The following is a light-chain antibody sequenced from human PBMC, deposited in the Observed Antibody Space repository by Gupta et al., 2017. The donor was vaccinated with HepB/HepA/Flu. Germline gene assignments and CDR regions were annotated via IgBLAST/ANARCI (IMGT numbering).Light chain of an antibody. Sequence: DIQLTQSPSFLSASVGDRVTITCLASQGISSYLAWYQQKPGKAPKLLIYAASTLQSGVPSRFSGSGSGTEFTLTISSLQPEDFATYYCLQLNSYPITFGQGTRLEIK. J-gene: IGKJ5*01. CDR2: AAS. V-gene: IGKV1-9*01. CDR3: LQLNSYPIT. CDR1: QGISSY.